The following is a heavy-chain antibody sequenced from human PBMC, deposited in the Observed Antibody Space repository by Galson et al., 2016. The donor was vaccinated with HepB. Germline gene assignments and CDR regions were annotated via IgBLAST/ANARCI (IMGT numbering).Heavy chain of an antibody. CDR1: GGSISSGDNS. Sequence: TLSLTCAVSGGSISSGDNSWSWIRQPSGKGLEWIGYIYDSGSTFYNPSLRGRVTISVDRSNNQFSLKLTSVTAADTAVYYCAREGGFGDPYYFDYWGQGTLVTVSS. CDR3: AREGGFGDPYYFDY. D-gene: IGHD4-17*01. J-gene: IGHJ4*02. CDR2: IYDSGST. V-gene: IGHV4-30-2*01.